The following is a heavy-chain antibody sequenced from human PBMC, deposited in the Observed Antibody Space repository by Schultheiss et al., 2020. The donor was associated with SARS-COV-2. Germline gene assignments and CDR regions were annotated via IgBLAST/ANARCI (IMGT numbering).Heavy chain of an antibody. V-gene: IGHV1-69*13. Sequence: SVKVSCKASGGTFSSYAISWVRQAPGQGLEWMGGIIPIFGTANYAQKFQGRVTITADESTSTAYMELSSLRSEDTAVYYCARLDSGLRWLQPFDYWGQGTLVTV. D-gene: IGHD5-24*01. CDR2: IIPIFGTA. CDR1: GGTFSSYA. J-gene: IGHJ4*02. CDR3: ARLDSGLRWLQPFDY.